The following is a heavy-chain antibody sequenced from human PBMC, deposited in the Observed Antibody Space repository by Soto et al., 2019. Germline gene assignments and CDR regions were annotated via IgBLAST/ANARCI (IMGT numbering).Heavy chain of an antibody. J-gene: IGHJ4*02. D-gene: IGHD3-10*01. Sequence: QVQLVPSGAEVKKPGASVRVSCKADGFIFNNYGITWVRQAPGQGLEWVGWISAHNGNTDSAEKFQGRVTMTTDTSTASAYLELRSLRFDDTAVYYCTRDARGAISDSYFDTWGQGTRVIVSS. CDR2: ISAHNGNT. V-gene: IGHV1-18*04. CDR3: TRDARGAISDSYFDT. CDR1: GFIFNNYG.